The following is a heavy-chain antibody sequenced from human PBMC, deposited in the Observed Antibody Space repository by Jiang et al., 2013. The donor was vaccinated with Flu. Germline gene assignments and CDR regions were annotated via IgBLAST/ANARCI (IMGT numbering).Heavy chain of an antibody. D-gene: IGHD6-19*01. V-gene: IGHV1-18*01. CDR3: ARERGAVDSSGWYGMWNWLDF. CDR1: GYTFATYR. Sequence: SGAEVRKPGASVKVSCKASGYTFATYRITWVRQAPGQGLEWMGWISTYNGNTKYAQNLQGRVSMTTDTSTSTAYMELRSLRADDTAVYYCARERGAVDSSGWYGMWNWLDFWGQGTLVTVSS. J-gene: IGHJ5*01. CDR2: ISTYNGNT.